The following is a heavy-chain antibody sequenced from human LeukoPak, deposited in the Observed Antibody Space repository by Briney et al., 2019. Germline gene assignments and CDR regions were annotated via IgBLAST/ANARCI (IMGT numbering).Heavy chain of an antibody. CDR2: IKSDGSTT. J-gene: IGHJ4*02. CDR3: ARVVDTHFDY. CDR1: GFTFSSYW. V-gene: IGHV3-74*01. D-gene: IGHD5-18*01. Sequence: PGGSLRLSCAASGFTFSSYWMHWVRQAPGKGLVWVSRIKSDGSTTTYADSVKGRFTISRDNAKHTLYLQMNSLRAEDTAVYYCARVVDTHFDYWGQGTLVTVPS.